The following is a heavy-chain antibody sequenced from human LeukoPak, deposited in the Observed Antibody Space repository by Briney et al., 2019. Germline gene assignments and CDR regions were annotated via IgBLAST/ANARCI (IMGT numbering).Heavy chain of an antibody. CDR2: ISGSGGST. D-gene: IGHD3-10*01. Sequence: PGGSLRLSRAASRFTFNSYAMSWVRPAPGAGEEWGLVISGSGGSTSYADSEKGRFTISRDNSKNTLYLQMNSLRTEDTAVYYCAKDFVPREGSYFPGFDYWGQGTLVIVSS. CDR3: AKDFVPREGSYFPGFDY. CDR1: RFTFNSYA. J-gene: IGHJ4*02. V-gene: IGHV3-23*01.